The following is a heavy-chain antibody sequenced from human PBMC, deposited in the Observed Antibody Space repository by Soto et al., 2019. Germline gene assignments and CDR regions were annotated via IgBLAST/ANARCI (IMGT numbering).Heavy chain of an antibody. V-gene: IGHV4-31*03. CDR2: IYYSGST. D-gene: IGHD4-17*01. CDR3: AKDPNGDYLGAFDN. CDR1: GGSISSGGYY. Sequence: PSETLSLTCTVSGGSISSGGYYWSWIRQHPGKGLEWIGYIYYSGSTYYNPSLKSRVTISVDTSKNQFSLKLSSVTAADTAVYFCAKDPNGDYLGAFDNWGQGTLVTVSS. J-gene: IGHJ4*02.